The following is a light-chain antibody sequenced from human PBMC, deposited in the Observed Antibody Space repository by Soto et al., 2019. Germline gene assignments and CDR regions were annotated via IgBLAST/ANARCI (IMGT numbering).Light chain of an antibody. CDR3: QQYDTFPT. V-gene: IGKV1-5*01. Sequence: DIQMTQSPSTLSASVGDRVTITCRASQSLGSWLAWYQQKPGKAPKLLIFDASSLQGGVPSRFTGSGSGTEFTLTITSLQPDDFATYYCQQYDTFPTFGQGTKVEIK. CDR2: DAS. CDR1: QSLGSW. J-gene: IGKJ1*01.